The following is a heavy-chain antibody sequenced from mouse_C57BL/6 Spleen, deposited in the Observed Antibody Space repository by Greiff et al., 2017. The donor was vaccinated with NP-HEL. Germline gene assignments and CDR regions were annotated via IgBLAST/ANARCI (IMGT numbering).Heavy chain of an antibody. CDR1: GYTFTSYW. D-gene: IGHD2-1*01. V-gene: IGHV1-50*01. Sequence: VQLQQPGAELVKPGASVKLSCKASGYTFTSYWMQWVKQRPGQGLEWIGEIDPSDSYTNYNQKFKGKATLTVDTSSSTAYMQLSRLTSEDSAVYYCARRRIYYGFDYWGQGTTLTVSS. CDR3: ARRRIYYGFDY. J-gene: IGHJ2*01. CDR2: IDPSDSYT.